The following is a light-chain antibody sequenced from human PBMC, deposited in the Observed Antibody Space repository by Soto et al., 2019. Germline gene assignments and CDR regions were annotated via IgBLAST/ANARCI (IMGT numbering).Light chain of an antibody. CDR1: PWVSSY. CDR3: QQRSNLPWT. Sequence: EIVLTQSPATLSLSPGERATLSCRASPWVSSYFAWYQQKAGQAPRLLIYDTSNRAHDIPARFSGSGSGTDINLTIRSLEAEDVAVYYCQQRSNLPWTFVQGTQVEIK. CDR2: DTS. V-gene: IGKV3-11*01. J-gene: IGKJ1*01.